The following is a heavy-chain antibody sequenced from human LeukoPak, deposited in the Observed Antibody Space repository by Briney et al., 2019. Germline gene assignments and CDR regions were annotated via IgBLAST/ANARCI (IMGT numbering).Heavy chain of an antibody. D-gene: IGHD4-17*01. CDR2: INSVGGTT. J-gene: IGHJ3*02. Sequence: GGSLRLSCAASGFTFNSYGMNWFRQAPGKGLEWISCINSVGGTTFYADSVKGRFTITRDNANNTLYLQMNSLRAEDAAIYYCARSHMYGDYGEDIWGHGTVVAVSS. V-gene: IGHV3-48*03. CDR1: GFTFNSYG. CDR3: ARSHMYGDYGEDI.